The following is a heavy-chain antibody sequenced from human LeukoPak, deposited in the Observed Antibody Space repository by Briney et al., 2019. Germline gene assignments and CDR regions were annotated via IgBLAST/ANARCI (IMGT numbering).Heavy chain of an antibody. CDR3: ARVARCSGGSCLFR. CDR1: GYTFTSYD. D-gene: IGHD2-15*01. CDR2: MNPNSGNT. Sequence: ASVKVSCKASGYTFTSYDINWVQQATGQGLEWMGWMNPNSGNTGYAQKFQGRVTMTRNTSISTAYMELSSLRSEDTAVYYCARVARCSGGSCLFRWGQGTLVTVSS. J-gene: IGHJ4*02. V-gene: IGHV1-8*01.